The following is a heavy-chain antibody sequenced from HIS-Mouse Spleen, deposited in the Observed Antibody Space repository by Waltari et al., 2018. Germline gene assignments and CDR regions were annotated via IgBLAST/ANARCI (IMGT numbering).Heavy chain of an antibody. CDR1: GGSFSGYY. J-gene: IGHJ3*02. Sequence: QVQLQQWGAGLLKPSETLSLTCAVYGGSFSGYYWSWIRQPPGKGLEWIGEINHSGSTNYNPSLESRVIISVDTSKNQFSLKLSAVTAADTAVYYCARQSITMVRRAFDIWGQGTMVTVSS. D-gene: IGHD3-10*01. CDR2: INHSGST. CDR3: ARQSITMVRRAFDI. V-gene: IGHV4-34*01.